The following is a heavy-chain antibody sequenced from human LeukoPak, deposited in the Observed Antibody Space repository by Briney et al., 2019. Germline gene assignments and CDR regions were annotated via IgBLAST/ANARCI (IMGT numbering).Heavy chain of an antibody. D-gene: IGHD6-6*01. J-gene: IGHJ4*02. CDR2: IGTSGSTV. CDR1: GFTFSDYY. Sequence: KPGGSLRLSCEASGFTFSDYYMTWVRQAPGKGLEWVSYIGTSGSTVDYADSVKGRFTISRDNAQNSMYLQMNSLRAEDTAVYYCAREYSSSSGRAFDYWGQGTLVTASS. V-gene: IGHV3-11*04. CDR3: AREYSSSSGRAFDY.